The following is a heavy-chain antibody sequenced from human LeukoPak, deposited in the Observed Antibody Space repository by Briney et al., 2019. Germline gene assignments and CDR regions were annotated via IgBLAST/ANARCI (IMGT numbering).Heavy chain of an antibody. V-gene: IGHV3-11*06. CDR1: GFTFSDYC. CDR3: ARGLNYYDY. J-gene: IGHJ4*02. CDR2: ISSSSSYT. Sequence: PGGSLRLSCAASGFTFSDYCMNWIRQAPGKGLEWVSYISSSSSYTTYADSVKGRFTISRDNAKNSLYLQMNSLRAEDTAVYYCARGLNYYDYWGQGTLVTVSS.